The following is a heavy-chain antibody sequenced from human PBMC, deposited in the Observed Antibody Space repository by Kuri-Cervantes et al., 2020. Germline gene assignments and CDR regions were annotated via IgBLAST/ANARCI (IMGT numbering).Heavy chain of an antibody. Sequence: GESLKISCAASGFTFSSYAMHWVRQAPGKGLEWVAVISYDGSNKYYADSVKGRFTISRDNSKNTLYLQMNSLRVEDTAVYYCARGRNPDILTGFHWGQGTLVTVSS. CDR1: GFTFSSYA. CDR2: ISYDGSNK. D-gene: IGHD3-9*01. V-gene: IGHV3-30*14. J-gene: IGHJ4*02. CDR3: ARGRNPDILTGFH.